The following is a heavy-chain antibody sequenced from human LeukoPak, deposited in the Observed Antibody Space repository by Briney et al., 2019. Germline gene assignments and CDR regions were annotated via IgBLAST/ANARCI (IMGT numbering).Heavy chain of an antibody. CDR2: MSSDRNVI. CDR1: GFTFDIYE. D-gene: IGHD4-11*01. J-gene: IGHJ4*02. Sequence: PGGSLRPSCAASGFTFDIYEMNWVRQAPGKGLEGISYMSSDRNVIYYADSVKGRFTISRDNAKYSLYLQMNSLRAEDTAVYYCAGSKYPEPQDLNFWGQGTLVAVSS. CDR3: AGSKYPEPQDLNF. V-gene: IGHV3-48*03.